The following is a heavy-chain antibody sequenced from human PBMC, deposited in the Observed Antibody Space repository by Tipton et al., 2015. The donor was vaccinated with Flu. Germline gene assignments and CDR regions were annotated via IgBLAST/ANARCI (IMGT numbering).Heavy chain of an antibody. J-gene: IGHJ4*02. V-gene: IGHV1-46*01. D-gene: IGHD3-10*01. CDR1: GYTFTSYY. CDR3: ARDLLLLWFGDSQYYFDY. CDR2: INPSGGST. Sequence: QVQLVQSGAEVKKPGASVKVSCKASGYTFTSYYMHWVRQAPGQGLEWMGIINPSGGSTSYAQKFQGRVTMTRDTSTSTVYMELSSLRSEDTAVYYCARDLLLLWFGDSQYYFDYWGQGTLVTVSS.